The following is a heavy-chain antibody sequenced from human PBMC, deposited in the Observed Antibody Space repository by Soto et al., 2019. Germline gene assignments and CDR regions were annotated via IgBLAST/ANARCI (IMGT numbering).Heavy chain of an antibody. CDR1: GCTFTSYG. J-gene: IGHJ5*02. V-gene: IGHV1-18*01. Sequence: ASVKVSCKASGCTFTSYGISWVRQAPGQGLEWMGWISAYNGNTNYAQKLQGRVTMTTDTSTSTAYMELSRLRSDDTAVYYCARDSSGWSNWFDPWGQGTLVTVSS. CDR3: ARDSSGWSNWFDP. CDR2: ISAYNGNT. D-gene: IGHD6-19*01.